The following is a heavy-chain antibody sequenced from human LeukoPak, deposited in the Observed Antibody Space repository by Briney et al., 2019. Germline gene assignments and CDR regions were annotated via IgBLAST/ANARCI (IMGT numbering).Heavy chain of an antibody. J-gene: IGHJ4*02. CDR1: AFIFSGHW. CDR3: ARGFYTPDY. CDR2: IKEDGSER. V-gene: IGHV3-7*01. Sequence: PGGSLRLSCEASAFIFSGHWLNWVRQTPGKGLEWVASIKEDGSERQNVDSVKGRFSISRDNAKSSLYLEMNSLRAEDTAMYYCARGFYTPDYWGQGTLVTVSS.